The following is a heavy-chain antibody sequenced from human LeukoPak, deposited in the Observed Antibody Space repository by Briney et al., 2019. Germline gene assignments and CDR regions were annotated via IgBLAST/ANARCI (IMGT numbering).Heavy chain of an antibody. CDR1: GFTLRSYA. V-gene: IGHV3-23*01. CDR3: AKDTSIAARPAPLDY. D-gene: IGHD6-6*01. J-gene: IGHJ4*02. CDR2: ISGSGDTT. Sequence: GGSLRLSCAGSGFTLRSYAMTWVRQAPGKGLEWVSAISGSGDTTYYADSVKGRFTISRDNSKNTLYLQLNSLRVEDTAVYYCAKDTSIAARPAPLDYWGQGTLVTVSS.